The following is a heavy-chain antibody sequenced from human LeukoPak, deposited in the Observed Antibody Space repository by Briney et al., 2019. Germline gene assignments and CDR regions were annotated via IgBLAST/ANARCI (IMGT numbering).Heavy chain of an antibody. CDR1: GYTFTSYA. CDR3: ARGEEIVGATAYGNGMDV. D-gene: IGHD1-26*01. J-gene: IGHJ6*02. V-gene: IGHV7-4-1*02. Sequence: ASVKVSCKASGYTFTSYAMNWVRQAPGQGLEWMGWINTNTGNPTYAQGFTGRFVFSLDTSVSTAYLQISSLKAEDTAVYYCARGEEIVGATAYGNGMDVWGQGTTVTVSS. CDR2: INTNTGNP.